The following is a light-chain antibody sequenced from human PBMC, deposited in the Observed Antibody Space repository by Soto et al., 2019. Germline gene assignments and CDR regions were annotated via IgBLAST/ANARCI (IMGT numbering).Light chain of an antibody. Sequence: EIVLTQSPATLSLSPGERATLSCRASQSVSSYLALYQQKPGQAPRLLIYDASNRATDIPATFSGSWSGTDFTLTISSLEPEDFAVYYCQQRYNWPITFGQGTRLEIK. CDR1: QSVSSY. J-gene: IGKJ5*01. CDR3: QQRYNWPIT. CDR2: DAS. V-gene: IGKV3-11*01.